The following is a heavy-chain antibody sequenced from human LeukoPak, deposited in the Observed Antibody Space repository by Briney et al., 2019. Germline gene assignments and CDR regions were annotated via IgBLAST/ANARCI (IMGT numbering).Heavy chain of an antibody. V-gene: IGHV4-39*07. D-gene: IGHD5-12*01. J-gene: IGHJ6*03. CDR3: ARAGSGYDYYFYYYMDV. CDR1: GGSITGSTYY. CDR2: VIHSGTT. Sequence: SETLSLTCTVSGGSITGSTYYWGWIRQPPGKGLEWIVSVIHSGTTYYNPSLRSRATISADTSKNQFSLKLSSVTAADTAVYYCARAGSGYDYYFYYYMDVWAKGPRSPSP.